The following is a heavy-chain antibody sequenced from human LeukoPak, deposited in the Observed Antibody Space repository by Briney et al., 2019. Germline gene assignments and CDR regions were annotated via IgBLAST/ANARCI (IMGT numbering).Heavy chain of an antibody. D-gene: IGHD3-22*01. CDR2: IYYCGST. V-gene: IGHV4-39*01. Sequence: PSETLSLTCTVSGDSISASSYYWGWIRQPPGKGLEWLGSIYYCGSTYYNPSLKSRVTISVDTSKNQFSLSLYSVTAADTAVFYCSSSYYYDYRQIDYWGQGTLVTVSS. CDR3: SSSYYYDYRQIDY. CDR1: GDSISASSYY. J-gene: IGHJ4*02.